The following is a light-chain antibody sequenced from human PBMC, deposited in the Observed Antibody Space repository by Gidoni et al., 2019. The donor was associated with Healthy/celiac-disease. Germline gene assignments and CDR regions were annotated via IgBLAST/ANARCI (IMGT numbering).Light chain of an antibody. V-gene: IGLV2-14*01. CDR1: SSDVGGYNY. Sequence: QSALTQPASVSGSPGPSITISCTGTSSDVGGYNYVSWYQPHPGKAPKLMIYEVSNRPSGASNRFSGSKSGNTASLTISGLQAEDEADYYCISYTSSSTLVVFGGGTKLTVL. CDR3: ISYTSSSTLVV. J-gene: IGLJ2*01. CDR2: EVS.